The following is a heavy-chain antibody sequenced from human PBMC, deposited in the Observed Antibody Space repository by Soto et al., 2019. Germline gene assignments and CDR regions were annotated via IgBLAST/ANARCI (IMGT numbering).Heavy chain of an antibody. J-gene: IGHJ3*02. CDR2: IYYSGST. CDR3: ARWASSGYYLLDAFDI. D-gene: IGHD3-22*01. Sequence: QVQLQESGPGLVKPSQTPSLTCTVSGGSINSGGNYWSWIRQHPGKGLEWIGYIYYSGSTYYNPSLKSRVTISIDTSKNQFSLKLSSVTAADTAMYYCARWASSGYYLLDAFDIWGQGTMVTVSS. CDR1: GGSINSGGNY. V-gene: IGHV4-31*03.